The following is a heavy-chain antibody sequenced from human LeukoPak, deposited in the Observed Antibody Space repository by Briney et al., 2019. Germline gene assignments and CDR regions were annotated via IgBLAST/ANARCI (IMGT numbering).Heavy chain of an antibody. Sequence: PGGSLRLSCAASGFTFSTYSANWVRQAPGKGLEWVSYITSSSGTMFYADSVKGRFTISRDNAENSMYLQMNNLRVEDTAVYYCARPAIKAIDFSNPDLAPWGQGTQVPVST. V-gene: IGHV3-48*01. CDR3: ARPAIKAIDFSNPDLAP. D-gene: IGHD4-11*01. CDR2: ITSSSGTM. CDR1: GFTFSTYS. J-gene: IGHJ5*02.